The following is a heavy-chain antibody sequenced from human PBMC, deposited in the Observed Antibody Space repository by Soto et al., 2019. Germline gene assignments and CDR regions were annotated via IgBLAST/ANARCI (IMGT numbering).Heavy chain of an antibody. CDR2: IYYSGST. CDR3: ARHGSGYDFWSGYLGY. CDR1: GGSISSYY. J-gene: IGHJ4*02. V-gene: IGHV4-59*08. Sequence: PSETLSLTCTVSGGSISSYYWSWIRQPPGKGLEWIGYIYYSGSTNYNPSLKSRVTISVDTSKNQFSLKLSSVTAADTAVYYCARHGSGYDFWSGYLGYWGQGTLVTVSS. D-gene: IGHD3-3*01.